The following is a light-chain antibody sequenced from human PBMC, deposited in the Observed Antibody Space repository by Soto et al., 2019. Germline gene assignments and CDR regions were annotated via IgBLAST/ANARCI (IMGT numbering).Light chain of an antibody. CDR2: DAS. J-gene: IGKJ2*01. CDR3: QQYDNLPPYT. Sequence: DIQMTQSPSSLSASVGDRVTITCQASQDISNYLNWYQQKPWKAPKLLIDDASNLETGVPSRFSGSGSGTDFTFTISSLQPEDIATYYCQQYDNLPPYTFGQGTKLEIK. V-gene: IGKV1-33*01. CDR1: QDISNY.